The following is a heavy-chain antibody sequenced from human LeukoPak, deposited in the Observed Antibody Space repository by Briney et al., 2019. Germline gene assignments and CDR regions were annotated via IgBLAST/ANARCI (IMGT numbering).Heavy chain of an antibody. CDR1: GFTFDDYA. D-gene: IGHD3-22*01. CDR2: ISWNSGSM. J-gene: IGHJ4*02. CDR3: AKDSGPNYYDSSGYFDY. V-gene: IGHV3-9*01. Sequence: GRSLRLSCAASGFTFDDYAMHWVRQVPGKGLEWVSGISWNSGSMDYADSVKGRFTISRDNAKNSLYLQMNSLRPEDAALYYRAKDSGPNYYDSSGYFDYWGQGTLVTVSS.